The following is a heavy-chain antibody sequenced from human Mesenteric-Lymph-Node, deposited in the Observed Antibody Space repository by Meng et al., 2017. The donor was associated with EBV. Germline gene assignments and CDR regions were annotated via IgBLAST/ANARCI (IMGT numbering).Heavy chain of an antibody. V-gene: IGHV1-2*04. CDR1: GYTFMSYG. CDR3: TRGSTVTTNWFDP. CDR2: INPNSGGT. J-gene: IGHJ5*02. D-gene: IGHD4-17*01. Sequence: QVYLVRSEAEGKKAGASVTVHCKASGYTFMSYGFSWVRQAPGQGLEWMGWINPNSGGTNYAQKFQGWVTMTRDTSISTAYMELSWLRSDDTAVYFCTRGSTVTTNWFDPWGQGTLVTVSS.